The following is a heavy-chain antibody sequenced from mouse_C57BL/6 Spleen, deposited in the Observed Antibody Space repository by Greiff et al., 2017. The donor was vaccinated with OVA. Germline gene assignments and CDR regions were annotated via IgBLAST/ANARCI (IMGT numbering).Heavy chain of an antibody. CDR1: GYAFTNYL. Sequence: QVQLKQSGAELVRPGTSVKVSCKASGYAFTNYLIEWVKQRPGQGLEWIGVINPGSGGTNYNEKFKGKATLTADKSSSTAYMQLSSLTSEDSAVYFCARRYDGYYLYWYFDVWGTGTTVTVSS. J-gene: IGHJ1*03. V-gene: IGHV1-54*01. CDR3: ARRYDGYYLYWYFDV. CDR2: INPGSGGT. D-gene: IGHD2-3*01.